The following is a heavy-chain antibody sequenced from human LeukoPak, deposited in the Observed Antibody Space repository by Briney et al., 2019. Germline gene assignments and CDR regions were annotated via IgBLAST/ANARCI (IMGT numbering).Heavy chain of an antibody. CDR2: INHSGST. V-gene: IGHV4-34*01. D-gene: IGHD6-13*01. Sequence: KPSETLSLTCTVSGGSISSYYWSWIRQPPGKGLEWIGEINHSGSTNYNPSLKSRVTISVDTSKNQFSLKLSSVTAADTAVYYCARGPPRPGYSRYYYYYYMDVWGKGTTVTVSS. J-gene: IGHJ6*03. CDR3: ARGPPRPGYSRYYYYYYMDV. CDR1: GGSISSYY.